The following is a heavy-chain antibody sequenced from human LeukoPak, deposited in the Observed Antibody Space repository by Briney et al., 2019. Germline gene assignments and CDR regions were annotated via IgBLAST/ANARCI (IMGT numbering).Heavy chain of an antibody. CDR1: GGSISSGSYY. CDR2: IYTSGST. J-gene: IGHJ5*02. V-gene: IGHV4-61*02. D-gene: IGHD2-2*02. Sequence: SETLSLTCTVSGGSISSGSYYWSWIRQPAGKGLEWIGRIYTSGSTNYNPFLKSRVTISVDTSKNQSSLKLSSVTAADTAVYYCARAGDCSSTSCYREGWFDPWGQGTLVTVSS. CDR3: ARAGDCSSTSCYREGWFDP.